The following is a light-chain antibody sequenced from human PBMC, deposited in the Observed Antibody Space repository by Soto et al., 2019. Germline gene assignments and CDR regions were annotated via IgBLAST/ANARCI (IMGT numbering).Light chain of an antibody. J-gene: IGKJ2*01. V-gene: IGKV1-39*01. CDR3: QQSYSTPRT. Sequence: DIPMTQSPSSLSASVGDRVTIACRAGQAISNYLNWYQQKPGKAPTLLIYAASVLQSGVPSRFSGSGSGTDFTLTISSLQPEDFATYYCQQSYSTPRTFGQGTKLDIQ. CDR1: QAISNY. CDR2: AAS.